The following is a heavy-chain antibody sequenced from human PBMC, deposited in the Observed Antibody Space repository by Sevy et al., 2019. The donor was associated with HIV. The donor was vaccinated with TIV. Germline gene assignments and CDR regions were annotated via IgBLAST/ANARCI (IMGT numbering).Heavy chain of an antibody. Sequence: ASVKVSCKASGGNLHNYGINLVRQAPGQGLEWMGGLIPIFRTSTYAQNFRGRITFAADEATSTFYLEMSSLRADDTAVYYCSSDRGPAAISDAFDIWGQGTMVTVSS. CDR3: SSDRGPAAISDAFDI. CDR1: GGNLHNYG. D-gene: IGHD2-2*02. V-gene: IGHV1-69*01. J-gene: IGHJ3*02. CDR2: LIPIFRTS.